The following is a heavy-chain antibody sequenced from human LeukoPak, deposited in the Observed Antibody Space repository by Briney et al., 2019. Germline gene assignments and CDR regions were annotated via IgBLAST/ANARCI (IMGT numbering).Heavy chain of an antibody. CDR1: GYTFTGYY. CDR2: INPNSGGT. CDR3: ARVGRIDWLDGIDY. D-gene: IGHD3-9*01. J-gene: IGHJ4*02. V-gene: IGHV1-2*02. Sequence: ASVKVSCKASGYTFTGYYMHWVRQAPGQGLEWRGWINPNSGGTNYAQKFQGRVTMTRDTSISTAYMELSRLRSDDTAVYYCARVGRIDWLDGIDYWGQGTLVTVSS.